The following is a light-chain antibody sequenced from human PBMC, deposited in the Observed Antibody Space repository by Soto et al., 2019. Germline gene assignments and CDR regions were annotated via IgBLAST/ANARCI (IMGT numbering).Light chain of an antibody. CDR1: SSDVGGYNY. Sequence: QSVLTQPPSASGSPGQSVTISCTGTSSDVGGYNYVSWYQQYPGKAPKLMIYEVSKRPSGVPDRFSGSKSGKTASLTDSGFQSEDKADYYCTSYAGSNIWVFGGRTKLTV. CDR2: EVS. CDR3: TSYAGSNIWV. J-gene: IGLJ3*02. V-gene: IGLV2-8*01.